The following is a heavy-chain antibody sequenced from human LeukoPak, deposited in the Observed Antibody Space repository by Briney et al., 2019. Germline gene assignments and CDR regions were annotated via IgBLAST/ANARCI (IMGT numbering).Heavy chain of an antibody. CDR2: IYYSGST. V-gene: IGHV4-31*03. J-gene: IGHJ4*02. CDR1: GGSISSGGYY. Sequence: SQTLSLICTVSGGSISSGGYYWSWIRQHPGKGLEWIGYIYYSGSTYYNPSLKSRVTISVDTSKNQFSLKLSSVTAADTAVYYCARLRIAAFNFDYWGQGTLVTVSS. D-gene: IGHD6-6*01. CDR3: ARLRIAAFNFDY.